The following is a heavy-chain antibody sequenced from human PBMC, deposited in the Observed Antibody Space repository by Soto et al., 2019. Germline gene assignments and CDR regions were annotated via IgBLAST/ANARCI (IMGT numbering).Heavy chain of an antibody. CDR2: INSDGSST. CDR3: ARERGKAAAVHFDY. CDR1: GFTFSSYW. Sequence: EVQLVESGGGLVQPGGSLRLSCAASGFTFSSYWMHWVRQAPGKELVWVSRINSDGSSTSYADSVKGRFTISRDNAKNTLYLQMSSLRAEDTAVYYCARERGKAAAVHFDYWGQGTLVTVSS. D-gene: IGHD6-13*01. V-gene: IGHV3-74*01. J-gene: IGHJ4*02.